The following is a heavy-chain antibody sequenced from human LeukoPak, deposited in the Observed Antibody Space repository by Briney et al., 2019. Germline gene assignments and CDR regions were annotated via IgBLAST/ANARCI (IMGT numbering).Heavy chain of an antibody. V-gene: IGHV3-30-3*01. CDR1: GFPFSGYA. Sequence: GGSLRLSCAASGFPFSGYAMHWVRQAPGKGLEWVAVMSHDGTNKYYADSVKGRFTISRDFSKDTLYLQMNSLRPEHAAVYYCAKGQNPQWLYDAFDVCGQGTMVTVSS. CDR3: AKGQNPQWLYDAFDV. D-gene: IGHD6-19*01. CDR2: MSHDGTNK. J-gene: IGHJ3*01.